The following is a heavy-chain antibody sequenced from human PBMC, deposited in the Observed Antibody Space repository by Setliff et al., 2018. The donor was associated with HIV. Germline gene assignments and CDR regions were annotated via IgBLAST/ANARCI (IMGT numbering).Heavy chain of an antibody. Sequence: ETLSLTCAVYGGSFSGYYWSWIRQPPGKGLEWIGEVTHSGRTNYNPSLESRVTTSVDTSKKQFSLRLTSVSAADTAVYYCARGVRDNSGWSSYYFDYWGQGTLVTAPQ. CDR2: VTHSGRT. V-gene: IGHV4-34*01. CDR1: GGSFSGYY. J-gene: IGHJ4*02. CDR3: ARGVRDNSGWSSYYFDY. D-gene: IGHD6-19*01.